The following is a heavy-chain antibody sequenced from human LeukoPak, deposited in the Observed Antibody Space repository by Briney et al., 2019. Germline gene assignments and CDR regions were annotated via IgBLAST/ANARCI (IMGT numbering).Heavy chain of an antibody. J-gene: IGHJ4*02. CDR1: GGSISSYY. CDR3: TRDKGDYFDY. CDR2: IYYSGST. D-gene: IGHD3-16*01. Sequence: SETLSLTCTVSGGSISSYYWSWIRQPPGKGLEWIGYIYYSGSTNYNPSLKSRVTISVDTSKNQFSLKLSSVTAADTAVYYCTRDKGDYFDYWGQGTLVTVSS. V-gene: IGHV4-59*01.